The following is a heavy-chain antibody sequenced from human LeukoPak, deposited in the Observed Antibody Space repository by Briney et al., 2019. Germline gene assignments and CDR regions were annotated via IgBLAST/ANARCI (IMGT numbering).Heavy chain of an antibody. J-gene: IGHJ4*02. CDR3: ARGGDYYDSSGYYYPFDY. Sequence: ASVKVSCTASGYTFTSYGISWVRQAPGQGLEWMGWISAYNGNTNYAQKLQGRVTMTTDTSTSTAYMELRSLRSDDTAVYYCARGGDYYDSSGYYYPFDYWGQGTLVTVSS. V-gene: IGHV1-18*01. CDR2: ISAYNGNT. CDR1: GYTFTSYG. D-gene: IGHD3-22*01.